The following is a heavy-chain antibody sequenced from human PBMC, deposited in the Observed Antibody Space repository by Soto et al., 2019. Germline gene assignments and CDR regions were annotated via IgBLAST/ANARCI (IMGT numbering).Heavy chain of an antibody. CDR1: GGTFSSYT. D-gene: IGHD3-10*01. Sequence: SVKVSCEASGGTFSSYTISWVRQAPGQGLEWMGRIIPILGIANYAQKFQGRVTITADKSTSTAYMELSSLRSEDTAVYYCARGFTMVRGVILAFDIWGQGTMVTVSS. CDR2: IIPILGIA. CDR3: ARGFTMVRGVILAFDI. V-gene: IGHV1-69*02. J-gene: IGHJ3*02.